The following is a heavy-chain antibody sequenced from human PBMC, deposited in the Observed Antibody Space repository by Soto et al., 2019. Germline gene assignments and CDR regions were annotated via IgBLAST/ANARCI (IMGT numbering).Heavy chain of an antibody. CDR3: ARDKKVVVGAPGRLRLIDY. CDR2: ISAYNGNT. Sequence: ASVKVSCKASGYTFTSYGISWVRQAPGQGLEWMGWISAYNGNTNYAQKLQGRVTMTTDTSTSTAYMELRSLRSDDTAVYYCARDKKVVVGAPGRLRLIDYWGQGTLVTVSS. CDR1: GYTFTSYG. V-gene: IGHV1-18*04. D-gene: IGHD1-26*01. J-gene: IGHJ4*02.